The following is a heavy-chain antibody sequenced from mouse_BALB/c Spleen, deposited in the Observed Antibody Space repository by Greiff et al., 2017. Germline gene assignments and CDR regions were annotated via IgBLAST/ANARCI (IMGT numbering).Heavy chain of an antibody. J-gene: IGHJ3*01. V-gene: IGHV2-9*02. CDR1: GFSLTSYG. Sequence: VHLVESGPGLVAPSQSLSITCTVSGFSLTSYGVHWVRQPPGKGLEWLGVIWAGGSTNYNSALMSRLSISKDNSKSQVFLKMNSLQTDDTAMYYCARVLGLEDSAWFAYWGQGTLVTVSA. D-gene: IGHD3-1*01. CDR3: ARVLGLEDSAWFAY. CDR2: IWAGGST.